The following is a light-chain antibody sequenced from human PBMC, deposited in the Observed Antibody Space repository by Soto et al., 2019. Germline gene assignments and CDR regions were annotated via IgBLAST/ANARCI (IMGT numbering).Light chain of an antibody. J-gene: IGKJ4*01. CDR2: AAS. Sequence: DFQMTQSPSSLSASVGDRVTITCRASQGINNHLAWFQQKPGKVPKILIYAASTLQSGVPSRFSRSGSGTDFTLTISSLQPEDVATYYCQNDNSAPPSGTFGGGTKVEIK. CDR1: QGINNH. CDR3: QNDNSAPPSGT. V-gene: IGKV1-27*01.